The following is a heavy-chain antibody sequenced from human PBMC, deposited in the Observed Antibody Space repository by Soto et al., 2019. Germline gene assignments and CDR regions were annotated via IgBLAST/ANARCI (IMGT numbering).Heavy chain of an antibody. CDR1: GGTFSSYA. D-gene: IGHD2-15*01. Sequence: QVQLVQSGAEVKKPGSSVKVSCKASGGTFSSYAISWVRQAPGQGLEWMGGIILIFGTANYAQKFQGRVTITAVKSTSTAYMGLSSLRSEDTAVYYCARESRYCSGGSCYFLPGIDYWGQGTLVTVSS. J-gene: IGHJ4*02. CDR2: IILIFGTA. V-gene: IGHV1-69*14. CDR3: ARESRYCSGGSCYFLPGIDY.